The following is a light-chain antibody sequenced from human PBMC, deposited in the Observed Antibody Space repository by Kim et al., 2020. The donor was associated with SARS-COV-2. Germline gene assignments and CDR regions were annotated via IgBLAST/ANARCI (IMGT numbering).Light chain of an antibody. CDR3: NSRDSSGHHGV. CDR1: SLRNYF. V-gene: IGLV3-19*01. CDR2: GRN. Sequence: SSELTQDPAMSVAWGQTVRITCQGDSLRNYFASWYQQKPGQAPVLVMYGRNIRPSGVADRFSGSRSGNTASLTITGAQAEDEADYYCNSRDSSGHHGVFG. J-gene: IGLJ3*02.